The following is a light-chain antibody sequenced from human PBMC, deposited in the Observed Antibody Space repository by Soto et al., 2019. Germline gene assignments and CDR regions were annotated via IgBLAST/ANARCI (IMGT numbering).Light chain of an antibody. Sequence: DIQLTQSPSFLSASVGDRVTITCRASQGVSSYLAWYQQKPGKAPKLLIYDASTLESGVPSRFSGSGAGTEFTLTISSRQPEDFATYYCQQLNSYLMYTFGQGTKLEIK. CDR1: QGVSSY. CDR2: DAS. V-gene: IGKV1-9*01. CDR3: QQLNSYLMYT. J-gene: IGKJ2*01.